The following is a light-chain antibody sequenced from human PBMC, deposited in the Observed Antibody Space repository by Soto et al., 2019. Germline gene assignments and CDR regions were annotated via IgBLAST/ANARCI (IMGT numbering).Light chain of an antibody. CDR3: QQYNSYPIT. Sequence: DIQMTQSPSTLSASVGERVTMTCRASQSISSWLAWYQQKPGKAPKLLIYKASSLESGVPSRFSGSGSGTEFTLTISSLQPDDSATYYCQQYNSYPITFGQGTRLEIK. CDR1: QSISSW. CDR2: KAS. V-gene: IGKV1-5*03. J-gene: IGKJ5*01.